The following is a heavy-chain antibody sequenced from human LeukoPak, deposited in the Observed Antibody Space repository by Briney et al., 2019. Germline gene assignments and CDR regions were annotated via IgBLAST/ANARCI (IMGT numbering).Heavy chain of an antibody. CDR1: EFSVGSNY. D-gene: IGHD3-9*01. J-gene: IGHJ6*03. Sequence: GGSLRLSCAASEFSVGSNYMTWVRQAPGKGLEWVSLIYSGGSTYYADSVKGRFIISRDDAKKSMYLQMNSLRVEDTAVYFCARYFEVYYYVDVWGTGTTVTVSS. CDR3: ARYFEVYYYVDV. CDR2: IYSGGST. V-gene: IGHV3-66*01.